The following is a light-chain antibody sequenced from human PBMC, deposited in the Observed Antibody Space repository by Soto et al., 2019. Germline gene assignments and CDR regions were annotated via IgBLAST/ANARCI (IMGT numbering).Light chain of an antibody. Sequence: EIVLTQSPGTLSLSPGERATLSCRASQSVTNTYLAWYQQKPAQAPRLLIYGASNRATGIPDRFSGSGSGTDFTLTISRLEPEDFAVYYCQQYAKSALTFGGGTKVDIK. CDR3: QQYAKSALT. V-gene: IGKV3-20*01. CDR1: QSVTNTY. CDR2: GAS. J-gene: IGKJ4*01.